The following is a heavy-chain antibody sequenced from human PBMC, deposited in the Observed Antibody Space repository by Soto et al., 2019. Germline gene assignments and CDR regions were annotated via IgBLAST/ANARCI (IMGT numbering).Heavy chain of an antibody. V-gene: IGHV6-1*01. J-gene: IGHJ6*03. Sequence: SQILSLTCAISGDSVSSNSAGWNWVRQTPSRGLEWLGRTYYKSKWFNNYAVSVKSRITINPDTSQNQFSLHLDSVTPEDTAVYFCARGSWDDVSGHYYMDVWGKGTTVTVSS. CDR3: ARGSWDDVSGHYYMDV. D-gene: IGHD5-12*01. CDR2: TYYKSKWFN. CDR1: GDSVSSNSAG.